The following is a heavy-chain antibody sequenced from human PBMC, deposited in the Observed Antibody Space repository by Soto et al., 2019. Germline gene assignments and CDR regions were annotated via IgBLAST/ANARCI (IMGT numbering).Heavy chain of an antibody. V-gene: IGHV3-73*01. Sequence: GGSLRLSCVASGDTFSGAALHWVRQASGKGLEWVGRIKSHTNSYAAAYAESVKGRLTISRDDSKNTAYLHMNSLKTEDTAVYYCSLEAIFTSLGMITTYYLNNWGQGTLVTVSS. D-gene: IGHD3-16*01. J-gene: IGHJ4*02. CDR1: GDTFSGAA. CDR3: SLEAIFTSLGMITTYYLNN. CDR2: IKSHTNSYAA.